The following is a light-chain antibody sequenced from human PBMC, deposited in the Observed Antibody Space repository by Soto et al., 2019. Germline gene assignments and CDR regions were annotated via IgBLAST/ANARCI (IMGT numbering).Light chain of an antibody. CDR1: QSVSGN. CDR3: QQYNNWPIT. J-gene: IGKJ5*01. V-gene: IGKV3-15*01. Sequence: EIVMTQSPVTLSVSPGERATLSCRASQSVSGNLAWYQQKPGQAPRLLIYGVSARATGIPARFSGSGFGTEFTLTISSLQSEDFAVYYCQQYNNWPITFGQGTRLEIK. CDR2: GVS.